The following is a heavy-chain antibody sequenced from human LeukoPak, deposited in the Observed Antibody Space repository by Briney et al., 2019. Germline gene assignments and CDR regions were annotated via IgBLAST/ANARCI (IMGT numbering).Heavy chain of an antibody. CDR3: ARDRPIVVVVAATPNIDY. J-gene: IGHJ4*02. D-gene: IGHD2-15*01. CDR2: SSAYNGNT. Sequence: GASVKVSCKASGYTFTSYGISWVRQAPGQGLEWMGWSSAYNGNTNYAQKLQGRVTMTTDTSTSTAYMELRSLRSDDTAVYYCARDRPIVVVVAATPNIDYWGQGTLVTVSS. CDR1: GYTFTSYG. V-gene: IGHV1-18*01.